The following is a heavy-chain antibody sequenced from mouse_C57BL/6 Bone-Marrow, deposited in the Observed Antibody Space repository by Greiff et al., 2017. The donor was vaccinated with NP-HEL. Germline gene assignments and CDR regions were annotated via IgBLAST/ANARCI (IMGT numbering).Heavy chain of an antibody. Sequence: QVQLQQPGAELVKPGASVKMSCKASGYTFTSYWITWVKQRPGQGLEWIGDIYPGSGSTNYNEKFKGKATLTADKSSSTAYMELRSLTSEDSAVYFCARGEYYFWGQGTTLTVSS. CDR2: IYPGSGST. V-gene: IGHV1-55*01. CDR1: GYTFTSYW. J-gene: IGHJ2*01. CDR3: ARGEYYF. D-gene: IGHD5-2*01.